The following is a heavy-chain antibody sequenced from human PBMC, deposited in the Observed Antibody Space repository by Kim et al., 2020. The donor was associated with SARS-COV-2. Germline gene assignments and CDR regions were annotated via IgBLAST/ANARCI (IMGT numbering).Heavy chain of an antibody. V-gene: IGHV3-23*01. Sequence: ADSGKGRFTISRDNTRNTLYLKMTSLRAEDTADYYCAKSGMGQAYYFDGWGQRTLVTVSS. J-gene: IGHJ4*02. D-gene: IGHD1-26*01. CDR3: AKSGMGQAYYFDG.